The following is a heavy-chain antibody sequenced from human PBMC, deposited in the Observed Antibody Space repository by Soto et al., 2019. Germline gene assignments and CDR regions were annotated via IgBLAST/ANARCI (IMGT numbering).Heavy chain of an antibody. CDR2: ISAYNGNT. J-gene: IGHJ6*02. CDR3: ARDFSSSWSSYAFDYYYSGMDV. Sequence: ALLRGSYSASGYNFTSYGISWVRQATGQGLEWMGWISAYNGNTNYAQKFQGRVTMTRDTSTSTVYMELSSLRSEDTAVYYCARDFSSSWSSYAFDYYYSGMDVWGQGTTVTVSS. V-gene: IGHV1-18*01. D-gene: IGHD6-13*01. CDR1: GYNFTSYG.